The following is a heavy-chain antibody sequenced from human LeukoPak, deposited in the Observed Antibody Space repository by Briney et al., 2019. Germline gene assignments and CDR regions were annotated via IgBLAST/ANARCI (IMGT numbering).Heavy chain of an antibody. J-gene: IGHJ4*02. Sequence: GRSLRLSCAASGFTFDDYAMHWVRQAPGKGLEWVSGISWNSGSIGYADSVKGRFTISRDNAKNSLYLQMNSLRAEDTALYYCAKEEDVFLDYWGQGTLVTVSS. D-gene: IGHD2-21*01. CDR3: AKEEDVFLDY. V-gene: IGHV3-9*01. CDR2: ISWNSGSI. CDR1: GFTFDDYA.